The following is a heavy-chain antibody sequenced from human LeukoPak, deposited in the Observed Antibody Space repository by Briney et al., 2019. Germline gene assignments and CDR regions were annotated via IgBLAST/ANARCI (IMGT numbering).Heavy chain of an antibody. CDR2: IRGSGADK. CDR3: ARDKKSGESSEIDY. Sequence: GGSLRLSCAASGFSFSTYSMSWVRQAPGKGLEWVSSIRGSGADKYYADSVKGRFSISRDNSQDTLSLQMNSLRAEDTAVYYCARDKKSGESSEIDYWGQGTLVTVSS. J-gene: IGHJ4*02. D-gene: IGHD3-10*01. V-gene: IGHV3-21*01. CDR1: GFSFSTYS.